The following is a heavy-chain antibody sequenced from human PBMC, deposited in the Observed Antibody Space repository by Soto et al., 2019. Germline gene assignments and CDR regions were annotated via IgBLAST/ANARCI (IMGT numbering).Heavy chain of an antibody. J-gene: IGHJ4*02. CDR1: GGSISDYY. CDR3: ARDREYYESSGPYFDY. CDR2: IYYGWNT. Sequence: PSETLSLTCSVSGGSISDYYWSWVRQTPGKGLEWIGYIYYGWNTNYNPSLKSRVTISVDTSKNQFSLKLISVTAADTAVYYCARDREYYESSGPYFDYWGQGTLVTVSS. D-gene: IGHD3-22*01. V-gene: IGHV4-59*01.